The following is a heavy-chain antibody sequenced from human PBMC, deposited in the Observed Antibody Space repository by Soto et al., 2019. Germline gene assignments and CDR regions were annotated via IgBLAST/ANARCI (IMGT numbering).Heavy chain of an antibody. J-gene: IGHJ4*02. CDR1: GGSISSYY. D-gene: IGHD1-26*01. CDR3: ARGGSYPFRSPYYFDY. CDR2: IYYSGST. Sequence: PSETLSLTCTVSGGSISSYYWSWIRQPPGKGLEWIGYIYYSGSTNYNPSLKSRVTISVDTSKNQFSLKLSSVTAADTAVYYCARGGSYPFRSPYYFDYWGQGTLVTVSS. V-gene: IGHV4-59*01.